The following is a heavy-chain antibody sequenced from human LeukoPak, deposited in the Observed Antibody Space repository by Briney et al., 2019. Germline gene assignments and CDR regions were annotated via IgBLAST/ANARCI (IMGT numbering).Heavy chain of an antibody. Sequence: SETLSLTCTVSGGSVSSGTSYWGWIRQPPGKGLEWIGYISYIGSINYNPSLKSRVTISVDTSKSQVSLKLTSVTAADTAVYYCSRTVATPNHFPFDYWGQGTLVTVSS. V-gene: IGHV4-61*01. J-gene: IGHJ4*02. D-gene: IGHD4-23*01. CDR2: ISYIGSI. CDR3: SRTVATPNHFPFDY. CDR1: GGSVSSGTSY.